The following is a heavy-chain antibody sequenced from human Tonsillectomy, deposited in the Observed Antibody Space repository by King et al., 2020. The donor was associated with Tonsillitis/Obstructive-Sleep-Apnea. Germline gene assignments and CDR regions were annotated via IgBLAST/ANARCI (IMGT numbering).Heavy chain of an antibody. CDR3: ARDVMTTVTTEADD. CDR1: GYTFTGYY. D-gene: IGHD4-17*01. CDR2: INPNSGGT. V-gene: IGHV1-2*06. Sequence: VQLVESGAEVKKPGASVKVSCKASGYTFTGYYMHWVRQAPGQGLEWMGRINPNSGGTNYAQNFQGRVTMTRDTSISTAYMELSRLRSDDTAVYYCARDVMTTVTTEADDWGQGTLVTVSS. J-gene: IGHJ4*02.